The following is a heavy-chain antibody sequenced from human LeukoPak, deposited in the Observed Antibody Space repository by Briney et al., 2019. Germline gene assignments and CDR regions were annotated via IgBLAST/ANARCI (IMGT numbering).Heavy chain of an antibody. CDR3: ASPNYPGLAFDI. CDR2: IYSGGST. J-gene: IGHJ3*02. Sequence: GGSLRLSCAASGFTLSSNYMSWVRQAPGKGVEGVSVIYSGGSTYYTESVKGGCTISRDNSKNTLYLQMNSLRAEDTAVYYCASPNYPGLAFDIWGQGTMVTVSS. CDR1: GFTLSSNY. D-gene: IGHD5-24*01. V-gene: IGHV3-53*01.